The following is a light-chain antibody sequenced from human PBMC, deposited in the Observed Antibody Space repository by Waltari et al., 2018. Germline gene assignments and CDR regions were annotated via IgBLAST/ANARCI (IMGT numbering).Light chain of an antibody. Sequence: QSVLTQPPSVSGTPGQRVTLSCSGTTSNIGSNSVYWYQQRPGTAPKLLIYRNYQRPSGVPTRFSGSRSGTSASLAISGLQSEDEADYYCATWDDTLSGPRVFGGGTRLTVL. CDR1: TSNIGSNS. J-gene: IGLJ3*02. CDR2: RNY. V-gene: IGLV1-47*01. CDR3: ATWDDTLSGPRV.